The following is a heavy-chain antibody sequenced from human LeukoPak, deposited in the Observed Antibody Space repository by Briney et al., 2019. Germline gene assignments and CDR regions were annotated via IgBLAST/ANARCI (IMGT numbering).Heavy chain of an antibody. V-gene: IGHV1-2*02. D-gene: IGHD6-19*01. CDR3: AREAVAGTYWFDP. Sequence: ASVKVSCKASGYTFTGYYMHWVRQAPGQGLEWMGWINPNSGGTNYAQKFQGRVTMTRDTSISTAYMELSRLRSDDTAVYYCAREAVAGTYWFDPWGQGTLVTVSP. CDR2: INPNSGGT. J-gene: IGHJ5*02. CDR1: GYTFTGYY.